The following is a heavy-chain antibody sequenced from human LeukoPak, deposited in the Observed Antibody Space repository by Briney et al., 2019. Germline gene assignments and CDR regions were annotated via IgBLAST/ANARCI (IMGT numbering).Heavy chain of an antibody. CDR2: INHSGST. J-gene: IGHJ4*02. V-gene: IGHV4-34*01. Sequence: GSLRLSCAASGFTFSTYAMSWIRQPPGKGLEWIGEINHSGSTNYNPSLKSRVTISVDTSKNQFSLKLSSVTAEDTAVYYCARDQLAVSYFDYWGQGTLVTVSS. D-gene: IGHD2-8*02. CDR3: ARDQLAVSYFDY. CDR1: GFTFSTYA.